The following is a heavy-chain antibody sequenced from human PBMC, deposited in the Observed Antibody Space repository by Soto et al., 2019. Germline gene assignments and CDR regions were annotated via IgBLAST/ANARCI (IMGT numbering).Heavy chain of an antibody. CDR2: INPNSGGT. V-gene: IGHV1-2*04. Sequence: ASVKVSCKASGYTFTGYYMHWVRQAPGQGLEWMGWINPNSGGTNYAQKFQGWVTMTRDTSISKAYLEVSRLRSDDTAVYYCARGETINYALDVWGQGTTGTGSS. J-gene: IGHJ6*02. CDR1: GYTFTGYY. CDR3: ARGETINYALDV. D-gene: IGHD1-20*01.